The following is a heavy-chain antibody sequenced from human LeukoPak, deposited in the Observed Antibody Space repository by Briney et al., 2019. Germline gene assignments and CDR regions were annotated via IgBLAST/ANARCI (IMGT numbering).Heavy chain of an antibody. CDR3: ATAALDDYGDYGDAFDI. CDR2: FDPEDGET. D-gene: IGHD4-17*01. V-gene: IGHV1-24*01. Sequence: GASVKVSCKVSGYTLTELSMHWVRRAPGKGLEWMGGFDPEDGETIYAQKFQGRVTMTEDTSTDTAYMELSSLRSEDTAVYYCATAALDDYGDYGDAFDIWGQGTMVTVSS. J-gene: IGHJ3*02. CDR1: GYTLTELS.